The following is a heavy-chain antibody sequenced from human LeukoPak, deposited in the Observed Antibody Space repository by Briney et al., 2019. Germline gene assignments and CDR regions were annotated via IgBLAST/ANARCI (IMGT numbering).Heavy chain of an antibody. CDR3: AKATGYYSGLDY. CDR2: ISGSGGNT. V-gene: IGHV3-23*01. Sequence: GGSLRLSCAASGFTFSSYAMSWVRQAPGKGLEWVSGISGSGGNTYYADSVKGRFTISRDNSKNTLYLEMNSLRAEDTAVFYCAKATGYYSGLDYWGQGALVTVSS. J-gene: IGHJ4*02. CDR1: GFTFSSYA. D-gene: IGHD3-9*01.